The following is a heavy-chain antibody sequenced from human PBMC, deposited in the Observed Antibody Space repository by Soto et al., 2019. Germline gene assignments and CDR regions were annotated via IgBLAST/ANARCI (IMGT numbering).Heavy chain of an antibody. CDR2: IYYSGST. CDR3: AGIAAAGVFS. CDR1: GGSISSYY. J-gene: IGHJ4*02. Sequence: PSETLSLTCTVSGGSISSYYWSWIRQPPGKGLEWIGYIYYSGSTNYNPSLKSRVTISVDTSKNQFSLKLSSVTAADTAVYYCAGIAAAGVFSWGQGTLVTVSS. V-gene: IGHV4-59*01. D-gene: IGHD6-13*01.